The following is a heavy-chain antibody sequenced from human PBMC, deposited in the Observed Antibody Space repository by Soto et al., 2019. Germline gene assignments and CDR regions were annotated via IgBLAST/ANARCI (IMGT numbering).Heavy chain of an antibody. CDR1: GYTFTSYG. D-gene: IGHD1-26*01. V-gene: IGHV1-18*04. J-gene: IGHJ4*02. CDR3: ARVGLGATTGY. Sequence: QVQLVQSGAEVKKPGASVKVSCKASGYTFTSYGITWVRQPPGQGLEWMGWISTYNGNTDYAQNLQGRVTMTTDTATSTAYMELRSLRSDDTAVYYCARVGLGATTGYWGQGTLVTVSS. CDR2: ISTYNGNT.